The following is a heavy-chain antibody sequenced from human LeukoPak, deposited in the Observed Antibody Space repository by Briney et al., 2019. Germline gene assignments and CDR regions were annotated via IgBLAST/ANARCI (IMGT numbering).Heavy chain of an antibody. CDR3: ATLSVASSDVDH. D-gene: IGHD6-19*01. CDR1: GFSFSIYE. Sequence: PGGSLRLSCAVSGFSFSIYEMHWVRQAPGKGLEWVSTISSTGDTTHPADSVKGRFTISRDNAQNSLYLQKNNLRADDTAVYYCATLSVASSDVDHWGQGTLVTVSS. J-gene: IGHJ5*02. V-gene: IGHV3-48*03. CDR2: ISSTGDTT.